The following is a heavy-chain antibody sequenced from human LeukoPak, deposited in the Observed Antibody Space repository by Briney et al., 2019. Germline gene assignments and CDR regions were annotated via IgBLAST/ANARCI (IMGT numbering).Heavy chain of an antibody. CDR2: INPNSGGT. V-gene: IGHV1-2*02. D-gene: IGHD2-2*03. CDR3: ARGSGYCSSTSCYGGNWFDP. CDR1: GYTFTGYY. Sequence: GASVKVSCKASGYTFTGYYMHWVRQAPGQGLEWMGWINPNSGGTNYAQKFQGRVTMTRDTSISTAYMELSRLRSDGTAVYYCARGSGYCSSTSCYGGNWFDPWGQGTLVTVSS. J-gene: IGHJ5*02.